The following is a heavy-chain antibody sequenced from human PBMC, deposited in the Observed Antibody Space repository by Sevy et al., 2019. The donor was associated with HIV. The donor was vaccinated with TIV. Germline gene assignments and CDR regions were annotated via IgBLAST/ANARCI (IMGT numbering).Heavy chain of an antibody. CDR2: ISPFNGDT. D-gene: IGHD2-15*01. J-gene: IGHJ4*02. Sequence: ASVKVSCQASRYTFTSYRIYWVRQAPGQGLEWMGWISPFNGDTNYAQKLQGRVTMITDTSTNTAYMEMRSLRSDETAVYYCARAYCSGGSCYSLAYWGQGTLVTVSS. V-gene: IGHV1-18*01. CDR1: RYTFTSYR. CDR3: ARAYCSGGSCYSLAY.